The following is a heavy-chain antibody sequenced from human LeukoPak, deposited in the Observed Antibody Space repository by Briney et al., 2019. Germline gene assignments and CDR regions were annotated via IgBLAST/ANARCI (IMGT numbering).Heavy chain of an antibody. Sequence: ASVKVSCKASGYTFTSYAMHWVRQAPGQRLEWMGWINAGNGNTKYSQEFQGRVTITRDTSASTAYMELSSLRSEDMAVYYCAGVTYYYDSSGYSLYYFDYWGQGTLVTVSS. CDR2: INAGNGNT. CDR3: AGVTYYYDSSGYSLYYFDY. CDR1: GYTFTSYA. D-gene: IGHD3-22*01. J-gene: IGHJ4*02. V-gene: IGHV1-3*03.